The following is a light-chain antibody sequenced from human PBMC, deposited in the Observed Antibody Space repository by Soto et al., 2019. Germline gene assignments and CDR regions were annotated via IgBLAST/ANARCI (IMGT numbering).Light chain of an antibody. CDR1: QSIDPH. V-gene: IGKV1-39*01. J-gene: IGKJ1*01. CDR2: EAS. CDR3: QQTYSPPAT. Sequence: DIRMPQSPSSLSASVGASVTIACRASQSIDPHLHWYQQHPGKAPNALIYEASNLQSGVPSRFSGSGSGTDFTLTISGLQPDDAATYYCQQTYSPPATFGQGTKVEIK.